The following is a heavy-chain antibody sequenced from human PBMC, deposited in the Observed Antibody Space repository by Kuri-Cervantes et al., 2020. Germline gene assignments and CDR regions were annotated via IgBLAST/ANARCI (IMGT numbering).Heavy chain of an antibody. CDR2: IKQDGSEK. V-gene: IGHV3-7*01. J-gene: IGHJ6*02. D-gene: IGHD2-2*01. CDR1: GFTFSSYW. CDR3: AREPIVVVPAARGLLVVSYGMDV. Sequence: GESLKISCAASGFTFSSYWMSWVRQAPGKGLEWVANIKQDGSEKYYVDSVKGRLTISRDNAKNSLYLQMNSLRAEDTAVYYCAREPIVVVPAARGLLVVSYGMDVWGQGTTVTVSS.